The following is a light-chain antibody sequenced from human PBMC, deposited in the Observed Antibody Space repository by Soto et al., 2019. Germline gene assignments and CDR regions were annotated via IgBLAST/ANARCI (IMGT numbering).Light chain of an antibody. CDR2: AAS. V-gene: IGKV1-39*01. CDR3: QHYNSYSEA. CDR1: QSISSY. Sequence: DIKMTQSPASLSASVGDRVTITCRASQSISSYLNWYQQKPGKDPKLLIYAASSLQSGVPSRFSGSGSGTDFTLTISSLQTEDFATYECQHYNSYSEAVGQGTKFEIK. J-gene: IGKJ1*01.